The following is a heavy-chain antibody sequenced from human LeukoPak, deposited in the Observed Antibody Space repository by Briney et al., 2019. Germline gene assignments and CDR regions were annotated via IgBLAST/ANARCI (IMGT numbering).Heavy chain of an antibody. CDR1: GFSLSTYW. D-gene: IGHD3-10*01. Sequence: PGGSLRLSCAASGFSLSTYWMTWVRQAPGEGLEWVANIKQDGSKKHYVDSVKGRFTISRDNAQNSLYLQMNTLRAEDTAVYYCARDYYASGSHDYWGQGTLVTVSS. CDR3: ARDYYASGSHDY. V-gene: IGHV3-7*04. CDR2: IKQDGSKK. J-gene: IGHJ4*02.